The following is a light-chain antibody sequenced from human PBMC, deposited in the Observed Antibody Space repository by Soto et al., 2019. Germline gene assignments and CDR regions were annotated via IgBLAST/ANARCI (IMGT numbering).Light chain of an antibody. Sequence: EIVMTQSPATLSVSPGERATLSCRASQSVSSNLAWYQQKPGQAPRLLIYGASTRATGIPARFSGSGSGTEFTLTISSLQSEDFAVYYCQQYNNWPLTFGQGNKGDIK. J-gene: IGKJ1*01. V-gene: IGKV3-15*01. CDR3: QQYNNWPLT. CDR1: QSVSSN. CDR2: GAS.